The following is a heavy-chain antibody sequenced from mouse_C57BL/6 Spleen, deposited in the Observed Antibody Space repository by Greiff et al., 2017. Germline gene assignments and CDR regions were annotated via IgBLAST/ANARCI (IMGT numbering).Heavy chain of an antibody. J-gene: IGHJ1*03. D-gene: IGHD1-1*01. Sequence: QVQLQQPGAELVRPGASVKLSCKASGYTFTSYGISWVKQRTGRGLEWIGEIYPSSGNTNYNEKFKGKATLTADKSSSTAYMALSSLTSEDSAVYFWARLGITTVVEQSFDVWGTGTTVTVSS. CDR1: GYTFTSYG. V-gene: IGHV1-81*01. CDR2: IYPSSGNT. CDR3: ARLGITTVVEQSFDV.